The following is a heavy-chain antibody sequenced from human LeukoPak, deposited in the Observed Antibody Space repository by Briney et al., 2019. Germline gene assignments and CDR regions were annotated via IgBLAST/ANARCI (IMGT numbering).Heavy chain of an antibody. CDR3: ARDDFGGDFDF. CDR1: GFTFSSYS. V-gene: IGHV3-21*01. CDR2: ISSRSSYI. J-gene: IGHJ4*02. D-gene: IGHD4-23*01. Sequence: PGGSLRLSCAASGFTFSSYSMNWLRQTPGKGLEWVSSISSRSSYIYYGDSVKGRFTISRDNAKSSLFLQMSSLRAEDTAIYYCARDDFGGDFDFWGQGTLVTVSS.